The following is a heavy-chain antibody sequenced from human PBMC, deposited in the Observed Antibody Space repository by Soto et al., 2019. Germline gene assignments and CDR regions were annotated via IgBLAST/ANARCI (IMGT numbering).Heavy chain of an antibody. J-gene: IGHJ5*02. Sequence: GASVKVSCKASGGTFSSYTISWVRQAPGQGLEWMGRIIPILGIANYAQKFQGRVTITADKSASTAYMELSSLRSEDTAVYYCARESIPNYGAISWFDPWGQGTLVTVSS. CDR1: GGTFSSYT. V-gene: IGHV1-69*04. D-gene: IGHD4-17*01. CDR2: IIPILGIA. CDR3: ARESIPNYGAISWFDP.